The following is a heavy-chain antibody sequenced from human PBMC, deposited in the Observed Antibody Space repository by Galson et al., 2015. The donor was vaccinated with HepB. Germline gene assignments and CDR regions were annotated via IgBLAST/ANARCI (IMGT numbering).Heavy chain of an antibody. CDR1: GFTFSSYG. CDR3: ARSMLGGTFDI. Sequence: SLRLSCVASGFTFSSYGMHWVRQAPGKGLEWVAVISYDGSNKYYADSVKGRFTISRDNSKNTLYLQMNSLRAEDTAVYYCARSMLGGTFDIWGQGTMVTVSS. CDR2: ISYDGSNK. J-gene: IGHJ3*02. V-gene: IGHV3-30*03. D-gene: IGHD1-26*01.